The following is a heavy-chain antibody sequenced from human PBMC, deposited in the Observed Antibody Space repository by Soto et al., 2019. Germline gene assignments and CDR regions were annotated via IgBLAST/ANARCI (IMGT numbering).Heavy chain of an antibody. CDR2: IYYSGST. CDR3: ARVGGINGFDP. Sequence: QVQLQESGPGLVKPSQTLSLTCTVSGGSISSGGYYWSWIRQHPGKGLEWIGYIYYSGSTYYKPSRKSLVTSSVDTSKNQCSLQLSSVTAANTALYYCARVGGINGFDPWGQGTLVTVSS. V-gene: IGHV4-31*01. J-gene: IGHJ5*02. CDR1: GGSISSGGYY. D-gene: IGHD3-16*01.